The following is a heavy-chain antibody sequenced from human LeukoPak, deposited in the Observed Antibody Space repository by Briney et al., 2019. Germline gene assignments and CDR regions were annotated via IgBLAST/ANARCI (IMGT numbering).Heavy chain of an antibody. Sequence: GGSLRLSCTASGFTFGDYAMSWFRQAPGKGLEWVGFIRSKAYGGTTEYAASVKGRFTISRDDSKSIAYLQMNSLKTEDTAVYYCTRDSGSYWYYFDYWGQGTLVTVSS. CDR1: GFTFGDYA. V-gene: IGHV3-49*03. D-gene: IGHD1-26*01. CDR2: IRSKAYGGTT. J-gene: IGHJ4*02. CDR3: TRDSGSYWYYFDY.